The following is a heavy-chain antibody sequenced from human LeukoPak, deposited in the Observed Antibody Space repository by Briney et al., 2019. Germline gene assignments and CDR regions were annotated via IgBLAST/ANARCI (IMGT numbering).Heavy chain of an antibody. J-gene: IGHJ4*02. V-gene: IGHV4-34*01. CDR2: INHSGST. CDR1: GGSFSGYY. CDR3: ARKGATYFDY. Sequence: SETLSLTCAVYGGSFSGYYWSWIRQPPGKGLEWIGEINHSGSTNYNPSLRSRVTISVDTPKNQFSLKLSSVTAADTAVYYCARKGATYFDYWGQGTLVTVSS. D-gene: IGHD1-26*01.